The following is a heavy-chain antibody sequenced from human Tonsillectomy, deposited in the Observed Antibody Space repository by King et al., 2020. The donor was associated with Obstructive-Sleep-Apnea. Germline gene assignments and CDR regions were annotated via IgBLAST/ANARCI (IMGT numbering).Heavy chain of an antibody. Sequence: VQLVESGGGLVQPGGSLRLSCAASGFTFSSYSVNWVRQAPGKGLEWVSYISSSSKTIYYADSVKGRFTISRDNAKNSLFLQLNSLRVEDRSVYYFPRGGGPDYYGSGMYFYYYGMDVWGQGTTVTVSS. CDR3: PRGGGPDYYGSGMYFYYYGMDV. V-gene: IGHV3-48*04. CDR1: GFTFSSYS. D-gene: IGHD3-10*01. J-gene: IGHJ6*02. CDR2: ISSSSKTI.